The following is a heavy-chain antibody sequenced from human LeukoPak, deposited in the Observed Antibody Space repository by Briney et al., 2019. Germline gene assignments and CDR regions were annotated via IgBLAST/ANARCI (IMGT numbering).Heavy chain of an antibody. V-gene: IGHV3-53*01. D-gene: IGHD6-19*01. CDR2: IYSGGST. CDR3: ARGLAVAAPGDYSDY. CDR1: GFTVSSNY. J-gene: IGHJ4*02. Sequence: PGGSLRLSCAASGFTVSSNYMSWVRQAPGKGLEWVSVIYSGGSTYYADSVKGRFTISRDNSKNTLYLQMNSLRAEDTAVYYCARGLAVAAPGDYSDYWGQGTLVTVSS.